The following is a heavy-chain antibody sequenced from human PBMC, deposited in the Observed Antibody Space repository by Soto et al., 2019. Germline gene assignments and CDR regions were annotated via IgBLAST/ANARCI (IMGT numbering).Heavy chain of an antibody. CDR2: ISGSGGTP. D-gene: IGHD3-22*01. Sequence: GGSLRLSCAASGFTFISYAMSWVRQAPGKGLEWVSSISGSGGTPYYTGSVKGRFTISRDNSKNTLYLQMNSLRAEDTAVYYCAKQIKGITMIIVLDYWGQGTLVTVSS. CDR1: GFTFISYA. J-gene: IGHJ4*02. CDR3: AKQIKGITMIIVLDY. V-gene: IGHV3-23*01.